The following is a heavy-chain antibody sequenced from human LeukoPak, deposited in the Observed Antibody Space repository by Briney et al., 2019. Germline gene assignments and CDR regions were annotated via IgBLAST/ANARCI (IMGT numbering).Heavy chain of an antibody. CDR3: ARETRLRFLEWLSLFDP. J-gene: IGHJ5*02. D-gene: IGHD3-3*01. Sequence: SETLSLTCTVSGGSISSYYWSWIRQPAGKGLGWIGRIYTSGSTNYNPSLKSRVTMSVDTSKNQFSLKLSSVTAADTAVYYCARETRLRFLEWLSLFDPWGQGTLVTVSS. V-gene: IGHV4-4*07. CDR1: GGSISSYY. CDR2: IYTSGST.